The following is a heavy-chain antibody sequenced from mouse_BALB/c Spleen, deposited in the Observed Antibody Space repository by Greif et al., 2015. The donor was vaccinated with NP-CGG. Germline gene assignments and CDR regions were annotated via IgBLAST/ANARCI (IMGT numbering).Heavy chain of an antibody. Sequence: EVQLVESGGGLVKPGGSLKLSCAASGFTFSSYGMSWVRQTPEKRLEWVATISGGGSYTYYPDSVKGRFTISRDNAKNNLYLQMSSLRSEDTALYYCARTEEVRRIYAMDYWGQGTSVTVSS. J-gene: IGHJ4*01. CDR2: ISGGGSYT. CDR1: GFTFSSYG. D-gene: IGHD2-14*01. V-gene: IGHV5-9-2*01. CDR3: ARTEEVRRIYAMDY.